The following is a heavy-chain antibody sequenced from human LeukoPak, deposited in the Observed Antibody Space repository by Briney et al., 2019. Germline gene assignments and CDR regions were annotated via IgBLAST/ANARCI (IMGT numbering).Heavy chain of an antibody. Sequence: GESLKISCKGSGYSFTSYWISWVRQMPGKGLEWMGIILHNHGVNRYSPSFQGHVTISADKSISTAYLQWSSLKASDTAMYYCARHARTSYYYYGMDVWGQGTTVTVSS. V-gene: IGHV5-51*01. D-gene: IGHD1-14*01. CDR2: ILHNHGVN. CDR1: GYSFTSYW. J-gene: IGHJ6*02. CDR3: ARHARTSYYYYGMDV.